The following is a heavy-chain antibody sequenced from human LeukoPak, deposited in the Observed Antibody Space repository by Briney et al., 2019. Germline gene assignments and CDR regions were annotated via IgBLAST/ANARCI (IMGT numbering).Heavy chain of an antibody. D-gene: IGHD6-13*01. Sequence: ASVKVSCKASGYTFTSHGISWVRQAPGQGLEWMGWISAYNGNTNYAQKLRGRVTMTTDTSTSTAYMELRSLRSDDTAVYYCASYSSSFRAFDYWGQGTLVTVSS. CDR3: ASYSSSFRAFDY. CDR1: GYTFTSHG. J-gene: IGHJ4*02. CDR2: ISAYNGNT. V-gene: IGHV1-18*01.